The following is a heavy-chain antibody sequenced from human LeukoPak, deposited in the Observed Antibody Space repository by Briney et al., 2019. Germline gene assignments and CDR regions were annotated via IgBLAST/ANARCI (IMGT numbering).Heavy chain of an antibody. Sequence: SETLSLTCTVSGGSISSYYWSWIRQPPGKGLEWIGYIYYSGSTNYNPSLKSRVTISVDTSKNQFSLKLSSVTAADTAVYCCARAFDDILTGYYALDYWGQGTLVTVSS. V-gene: IGHV4-59*01. CDR1: GGSISSYY. CDR2: IYYSGST. D-gene: IGHD3-9*01. J-gene: IGHJ4*02. CDR3: ARAFDDILTGYYALDY.